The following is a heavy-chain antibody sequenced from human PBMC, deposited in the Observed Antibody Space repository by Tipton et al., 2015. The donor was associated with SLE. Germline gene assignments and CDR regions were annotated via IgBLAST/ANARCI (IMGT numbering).Heavy chain of an antibody. CDR1: GFTVSSNY. J-gene: IGHJ6*02. CDR3: ARVTTGLYGMDV. Sequence: GSLRLSCAASGFTVSSNYMSWVRQAPGKGLEWVSVIYSGGSTYYADSVKGRFTISRDNSKNTLYLQMNSLRAEDTAVYYCARVTTGLYGMDVWGQGTTVTVSS. D-gene: IGHD4-17*01. V-gene: IGHV3-66*01. CDR2: IYSGGST.